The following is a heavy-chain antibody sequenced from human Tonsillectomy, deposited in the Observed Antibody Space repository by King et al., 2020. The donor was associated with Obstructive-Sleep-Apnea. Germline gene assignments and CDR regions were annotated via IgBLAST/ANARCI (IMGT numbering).Heavy chain of an antibody. CDR2: IYYSGST. CDR3: ARGDSSSWADAFDI. V-gene: IGHV4-31*03. J-gene: IGHJ3*02. CDR1: GGSLSSGGYY. Sequence: QLQESGPGLVKPSQTLSLTCTVSGGSLSSGGYYWSWIRQHPGKGLECIGYIYYSGSTYYNPSRNSRVTISVDTSKNQFSLQLSAVTAADTAVYYCARGDSSSWADAFDIWGQGTMVTVSS. D-gene: IGHD6-13*01.